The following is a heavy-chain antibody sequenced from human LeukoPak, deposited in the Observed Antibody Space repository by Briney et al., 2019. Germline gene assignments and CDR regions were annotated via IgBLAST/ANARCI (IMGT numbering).Heavy chain of an antibody. J-gene: IGHJ4*02. D-gene: IGHD3-9*01. V-gene: IGHV4-4*02. CDR2: IYHSGST. CDR1: GGSISSSNW. Sequence: PSETLSLTCAVSGGSISSSNWWSWARQPPGKGLEWIGEIYHSGSTNYDPSLKSRVTISVDKSKNQFSLKLSSVTAADTAVYYCARRGDWLSRFIDYWSQGTLVTVSS. CDR3: ARRGDWLSRFIDY.